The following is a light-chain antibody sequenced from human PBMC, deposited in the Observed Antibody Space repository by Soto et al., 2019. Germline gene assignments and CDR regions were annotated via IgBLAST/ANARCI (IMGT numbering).Light chain of an antibody. V-gene: IGKV3-15*01. Sequence: EIVLTQSPVTLSVSPGERATLFCRASQSASTNLAWYQHKPGQAPRPLIYGASTRATAIPARFSGSGSGTEVTLTINSLESEDFAVYYCQHYNSWPRIAFGQGTRLEIK. CDR2: GAS. CDR3: QHYNSWPRIA. CDR1: QSASTN. J-gene: IGKJ5*01.